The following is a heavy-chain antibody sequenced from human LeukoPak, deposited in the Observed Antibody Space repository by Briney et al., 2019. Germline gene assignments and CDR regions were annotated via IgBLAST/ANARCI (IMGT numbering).Heavy chain of an antibody. CDR1: GFTFSSYA. V-gene: IGHV3-30-3*01. CDR3: ARDLGSGYFDY. CDR2: ISYDGSNK. D-gene: IGHD3-10*01. J-gene: IGHJ4*02. Sequence: GGSLRLSCAASGFTFSSYAMHWVRQAPGKGLEWVAVISYDGSNKYYADSVKGRFTISRDNSKNTLYLQMNSLRAEDTAVYYCARDLGSGYFDYWGQGTLVTVSS.